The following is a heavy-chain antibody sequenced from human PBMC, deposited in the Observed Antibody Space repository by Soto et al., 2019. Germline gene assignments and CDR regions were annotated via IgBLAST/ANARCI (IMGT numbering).Heavy chain of an antibody. CDR3: AKELVTTTFFDY. V-gene: IGHV3-30*18. J-gene: IGHJ4*02. Sequence: VQLVESGGGVVQPGRSLRLSCAASGFTFSSYGMHWVRQAPGKGLEWVAVISYDGSNKYYADSVKGRFTISRDNSKNTLYLQMNSLRAEDTAVYYCAKELVTTTFFDYWGQGTLVTVSS. CDR1: GFTFSSYG. D-gene: IGHD4-17*01. CDR2: ISYDGSNK.